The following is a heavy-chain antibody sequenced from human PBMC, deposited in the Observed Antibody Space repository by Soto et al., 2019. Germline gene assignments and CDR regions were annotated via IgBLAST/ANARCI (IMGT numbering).Heavy chain of an antibody. CDR1: GFSLSTSGMC. D-gene: IGHD1-26*01. V-gene: IGHV2-70*01. CDR2: IDWDDDK. J-gene: IGHJ4*02. CDR3: ARIPSDSGSYPFDY. Sequence: SGPTLVNPTQTLTLTCTFSGFSLSTSGMCVSWIRQPPGKALEWLALIDWDDDKYYSTSLKTRLTISKDTSKNQVVLTMTNMDPVDTATYYCARIPSDSGSYPFDYWGQGTLVTVSS.